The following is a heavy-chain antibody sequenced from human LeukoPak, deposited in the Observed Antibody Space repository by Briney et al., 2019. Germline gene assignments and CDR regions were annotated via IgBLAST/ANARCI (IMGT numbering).Heavy chain of an antibody. Sequence: QPRGSLRLSCAASGFTFSSYWMHWVRQAPGKGLMWVSRINTDGSSTNYADSVKGRFTISRDNAKNTLYLQMNSLRAEDTAVYYCARAAGHDYWGQGTLVTVSS. D-gene: IGHD6-19*01. CDR3: ARAAGHDY. CDR1: GFTFSSYW. CDR2: INTDGSST. J-gene: IGHJ4*02. V-gene: IGHV3-74*01.